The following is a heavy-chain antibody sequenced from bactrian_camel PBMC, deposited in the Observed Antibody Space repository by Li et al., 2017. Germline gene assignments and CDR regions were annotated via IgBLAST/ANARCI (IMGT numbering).Heavy chain of an antibody. CDR3: TKETEWVGYHEFAAF. D-gene: IGHD5*01. Sequence: DVQLVESGGGLVQPGGSLRLSCVASGFAFSEYPMTWVRQAPGKGFEWVSAINTRHITDYPNSVKGRGTIARDNAKNIVYLQLNGLKTEDTARYYCTKETEWVGYHEFAAFWGQGTQVTVS. V-gene: IGHV3S40*01. J-gene: IGHJ4*01. CDR1: GFAFSEYP. CDR2: INTRHIT.